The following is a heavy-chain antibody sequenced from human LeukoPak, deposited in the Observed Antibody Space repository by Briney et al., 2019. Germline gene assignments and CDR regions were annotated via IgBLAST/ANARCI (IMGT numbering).Heavy chain of an antibody. CDR3: ARDDYDSSGDVLDI. Sequence: ASLKVSCKASGYTFASCAINWVRQAPGQRLEWMGWINTNTGNPTYAQGFTGRFVFSLDTSVSTAYLQISSLKAEDTAVYYCARDDYDSSGDVLDIWGQGTMVTVSS. J-gene: IGHJ3*02. D-gene: IGHD3-22*01. CDR1: GYTFASCA. CDR2: INTNTGNP. V-gene: IGHV7-4-1*02.